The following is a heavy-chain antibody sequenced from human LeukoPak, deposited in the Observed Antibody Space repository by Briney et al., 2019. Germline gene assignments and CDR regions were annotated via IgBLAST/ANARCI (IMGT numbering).Heavy chain of an antibody. D-gene: IGHD3-16*02. V-gene: IGHV4-38-2*02. J-gene: IGHJ4*02. CDR1: GYSISSGYY. Sequence: SETLSLTCTVSGYSISSGYYWGWIRQPPGKGLEWIGSIYHSGSTYYNPSLKSRVTISVDTSKNQFSLKLSSVTAADTAVYYCARGNDYVWGSYRYTYYFDYWGQGTLVTVSS. CDR3: ARGNDYVWGSYRYTYYFDY. CDR2: IYHSGST.